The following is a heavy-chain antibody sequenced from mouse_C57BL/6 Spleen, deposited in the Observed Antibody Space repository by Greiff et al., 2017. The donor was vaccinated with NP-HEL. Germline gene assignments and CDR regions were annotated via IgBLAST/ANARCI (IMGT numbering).Heavy chain of an antibody. CDR2: ISDGGSYT. J-gene: IGHJ2*01. CDR1: GFTFSSYA. Sequence: EVHLVESGGGLVKPGGSLKLSCAASGFTFSSYAMSWVRQTPEKRLEWVATISDGGSYTYYPDNVKGRFTISRDNAKNNLYLQMSHLKSEDTAMYYCARGGTRDYFDYWGQGTTLTVSS. CDR3: ARGGTRDYFDY. V-gene: IGHV5-4*01.